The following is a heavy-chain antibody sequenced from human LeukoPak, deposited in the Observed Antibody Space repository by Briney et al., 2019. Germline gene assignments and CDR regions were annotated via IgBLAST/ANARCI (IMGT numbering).Heavy chain of an antibody. CDR1: GFTFSSYG. D-gene: IGHD3-9*01. J-gene: IGHJ5*02. CDR2: INPDGSST. CDR3: ASRAIDWYRDANWFDP. Sequence: PGGSLRLSCAASGFTFSSYGMHWVRQAPGKGLVWVSRINPDGSSTSYADSVKGRFTISRDNAKNSLYLQINSLRAEDTAVYYCASRAIDWYRDANWFDPWGQGTLVTVSS. V-gene: IGHV3-74*01.